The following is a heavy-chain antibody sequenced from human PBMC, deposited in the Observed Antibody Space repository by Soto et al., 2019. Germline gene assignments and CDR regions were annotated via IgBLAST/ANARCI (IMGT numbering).Heavy chain of an antibody. V-gene: IGHV4-59*01. CDR1: GGSITTSW. D-gene: IGHD6-13*01. Sequence: SETLSLTCTVSGGSITTSWWTWIRRPPGKGLEWIGFISYSGNTNYNPSLESRVTMSVDTPKNQFSLKLSSVTAADTAVYYCARDEGIPGASQYDYWGQGTLVTVSS. CDR2: ISYSGNT. J-gene: IGHJ4*02. CDR3: ARDEGIPGASQYDY.